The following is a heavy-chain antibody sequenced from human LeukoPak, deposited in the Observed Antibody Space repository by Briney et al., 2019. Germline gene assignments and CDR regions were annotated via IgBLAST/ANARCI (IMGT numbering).Heavy chain of an antibody. V-gene: IGHV1-2*02. CDR3: ATRYLDH. J-gene: IGHJ4*02. Sequence: ASVKVSCKASGYTFTDYYMHWVRQAPGQGLEWMGWINPNSGGTNYAQKFQGRVTMTRDTSITTVYMELSGLRSDDTAMYYCATRYLDHWGQGTLVTVSS. CDR1: GYTFTDYY. CDR2: INPNSGGT.